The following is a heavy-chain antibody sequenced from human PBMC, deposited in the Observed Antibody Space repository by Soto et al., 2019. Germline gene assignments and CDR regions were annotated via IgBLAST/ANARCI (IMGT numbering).Heavy chain of an antibody. CDR3: AIGGGDYNYFDH. J-gene: IGHJ4*02. CDR2: IKSDGSST. CDR1: GFLFSTYW. D-gene: IGHD2-21*01. V-gene: IGHV3-74*01. Sequence: EVQLVESGGGVVQPGGSLRLSCAASGFLFSTYWMFWVRQVPRKGLLWVSRIKSDGSSTRYADSVKGRFTISRDNTKNTLYLQMTSLRAEDTAVYYCAIGGGDYNYFDHWGQGILVTVSS.